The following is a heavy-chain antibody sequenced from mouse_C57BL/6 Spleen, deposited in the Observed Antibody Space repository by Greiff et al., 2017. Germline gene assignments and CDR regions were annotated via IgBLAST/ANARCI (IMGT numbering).Heavy chain of an antibody. J-gene: IGHJ1*03. CDR1: GYTFTSFW. CDR3: ARQYYGSIYFDV. D-gene: IGHD1-1*01. V-gene: IGHV1-69*01. Sequence: VQLQQPGAELVMPGASVKLSCKASGYTFTSFWMHWVKQRPGQGLEWIGEIDPSDSYTNYNQKFKGKSTLTVDKSSSTAYMQLSSLTSEDSAVYYCARQYYGSIYFDVWGTGTTVTVSS. CDR2: IDPSDSYT.